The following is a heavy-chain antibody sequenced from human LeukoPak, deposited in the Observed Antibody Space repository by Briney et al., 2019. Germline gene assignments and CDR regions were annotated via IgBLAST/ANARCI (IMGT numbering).Heavy chain of an antibody. Sequence: SETLSLTCTVSGAPISNYYWSWIRQPAGKGLEWIGRVYTSGITNYNPSFRSRVTMSVDKSKNQLSLKLTSVTAADAAVYYCAGRDYWGPGTLVTVSS. J-gene: IGHJ4*02. CDR3: AGRDY. CDR1: GAPISNYY. V-gene: IGHV4-4*07. CDR2: VYTSGIT.